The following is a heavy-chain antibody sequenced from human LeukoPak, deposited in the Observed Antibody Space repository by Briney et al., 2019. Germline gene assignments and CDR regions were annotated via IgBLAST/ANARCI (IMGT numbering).Heavy chain of an antibody. CDR3: ALNPGIVVVKAARGGYMDV. D-gene: IGHD2-15*01. J-gene: IGHJ6*03. Sequence: PGGSLRLSCAASGFTFDDYGMSWVRQAPGKGLEWVSAISGSGGSTYYADSVKGRFTISRDNSKNTLYLQMNSLRAEDTAVYYCALNPGIVVVKAARGGYMDVWGKGTTVTISS. V-gene: IGHV3-23*01. CDR1: GFTFDDYG. CDR2: ISGSGGST.